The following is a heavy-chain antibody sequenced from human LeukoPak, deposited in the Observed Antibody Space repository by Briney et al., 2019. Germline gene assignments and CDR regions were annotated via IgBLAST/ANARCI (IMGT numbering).Heavy chain of an antibody. J-gene: IGHJ6*02. CDR1: GYTFTGYY. D-gene: IGHD3-10*01. V-gene: IGHV1-2*02. CDR2: INPNSGGT. Sequence: ASVKVSCKASGYTFTGYYMHWVRQAPGQGLEWMGWINPNSGGTNYAQKFQGRVTMTRDTSTSTAYMELSRLRSDDTAVYYCARSGVPIWFGESGYYGMDVWGQGTTVTVSS. CDR3: ARSGVPIWFGESGYYGMDV.